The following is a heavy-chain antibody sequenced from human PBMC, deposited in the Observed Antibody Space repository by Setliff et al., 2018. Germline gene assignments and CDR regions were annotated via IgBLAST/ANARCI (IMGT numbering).Heavy chain of an antibody. CDR3: AMWQLGWFDP. J-gene: IGHJ5*02. D-gene: IGHD1-26*01. V-gene: IGHV4-59*08. Sequence: SETLSLTCTVSGGSISSYYWSWIRQTPVKGLEWIGYVYYSGTTNYNPLFKSRVTISVDRPKNQVSLKLSSVTAADTAVYYCAMWQLGWFDPWGQGTLVTVSS. CDR1: GGSISSYY. CDR2: VYYSGTT.